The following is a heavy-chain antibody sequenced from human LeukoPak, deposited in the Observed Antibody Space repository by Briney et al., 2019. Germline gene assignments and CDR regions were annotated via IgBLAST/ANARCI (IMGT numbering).Heavy chain of an antibody. CDR2: IRSKAYGGTT. Sequence: GGSLRLSCTASGFTFGDYAMSWFRQAPGKGLEWVGFIRSKAYGGTTEYAASVKGRFTISRDDSKSIAYLQMNSLKTEDTAVYYCTRGYSGSWKVYMDVWGKGTTVTVSS. J-gene: IGHJ6*03. CDR1: GFTFGDYA. D-gene: IGHD5-12*01. CDR3: TRGYSGSWKVYMDV. V-gene: IGHV3-49*03.